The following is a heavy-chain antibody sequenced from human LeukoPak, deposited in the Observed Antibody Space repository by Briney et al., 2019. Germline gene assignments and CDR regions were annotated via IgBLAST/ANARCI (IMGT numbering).Heavy chain of an antibody. CDR3: ARRTRKPFWSGYYTGKKNAFDI. D-gene: IGHD3-3*01. V-gene: IGHV5-51*01. CDR2: IYPGDSDT. J-gene: IGHJ3*02. CDR1: GYSFTSYW. Sequence: GESLKISCKGSGYSFTSYWIGWVRQMPGKGPEWMGIIYPGDSDTRYSPSFQGQVTISADKSISTAYLQWSSLKASDTAMYYCARRTRKPFWSGYYTGKKNAFDIWGQGTMVTVSS.